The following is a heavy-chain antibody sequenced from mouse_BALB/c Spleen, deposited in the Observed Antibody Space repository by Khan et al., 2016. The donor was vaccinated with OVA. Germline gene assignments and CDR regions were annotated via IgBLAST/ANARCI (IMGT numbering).Heavy chain of an antibody. CDR1: GYMFISYW. Sequence: QVQLKQSGAELAKPGASVKMSCKASGYMFISYWMNWVKQRPGQGLEWIGYINPSSGYTENNQKFKDKATLTAAKSSSTVYMQLNSLTSEDSAVXYCARSGDGSLAYWGQGTLVTVSA. CDR3: ARSGDGSLAY. J-gene: IGHJ3*01. CDR2: INPSSGYT. V-gene: IGHV1-7*01. D-gene: IGHD1-1*01.